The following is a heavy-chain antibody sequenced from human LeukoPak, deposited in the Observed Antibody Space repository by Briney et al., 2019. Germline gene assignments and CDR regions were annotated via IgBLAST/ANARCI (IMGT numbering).Heavy chain of an antibody. CDR2: MNPNSGNT. V-gene: IGHV1-8*01. CDR1: GYTFTSHD. J-gene: IGHJ4*02. CDR3: ARAPRVDSSSWFY. D-gene: IGHD6-13*01. Sequence: GASVKVSCKASGYTFTSHDINWVRQAPGQWLEWMGWMNPNSGNTGYAQKFQGRLTMASDTSISTAYMFLSNLRSEDTAVYYCARAPRVDSSSWFYWGQGTLVTVSS.